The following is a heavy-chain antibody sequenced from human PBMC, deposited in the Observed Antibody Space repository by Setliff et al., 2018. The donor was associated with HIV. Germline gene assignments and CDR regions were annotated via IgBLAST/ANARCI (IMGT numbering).Heavy chain of an antibody. D-gene: IGHD5-12*01. V-gene: IGHV4-38-2*01. CDR3: ARQGDGYNLYHVYYFDY. J-gene: IGHJ4*02. CDR2: IYHSGTT. CDR1: GYSISSGYY. Sequence: SETLSLTCAVSGYSISSGYYWGWIRQTPGKGLEWIGSIYHSGTTYYNPSLRSRVTISVDTSKNQFSLKLSSVTAAETAVYYCARQGDGYNLYHVYYFDYWGQGTLVTVSS.